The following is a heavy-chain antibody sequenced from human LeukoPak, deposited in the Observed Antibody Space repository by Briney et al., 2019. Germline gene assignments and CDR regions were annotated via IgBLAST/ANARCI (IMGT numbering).Heavy chain of an antibody. CDR2: IDSSASTT. D-gene: IGHD5-12*01. CDR1: KFYFSTYD. J-gene: IGHJ4*02. CDR3: ASAHGGSGYDRPFDY. Sequence: PGGSLRLSCTASKFYFSTYDMSWVRQVPGKGLEWVSYIDSSASTTYYAGSVQGRFTVSRDNAKNSLYLQMTSLRVEDTAFYYCASAHGGSGYDRPFDYWGQGTLVTVSS. V-gene: IGHV3-48*03.